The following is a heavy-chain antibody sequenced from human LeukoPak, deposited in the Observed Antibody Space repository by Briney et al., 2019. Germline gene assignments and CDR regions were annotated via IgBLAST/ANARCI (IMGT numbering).Heavy chain of an antibody. CDR3: ATFPFWSETISFGY. CDR2: IIPIFGTA. D-gene: IGHD3-3*01. V-gene: IGHV1-69*13. Sequence: GASVKVSCKASGGTFSSYAISWVRQAPGQGLEWMGGIIPIFGTANYAQKFQGRVTITADESTSTAYMELSSLRSEDTAVYYCATFPFWSETISFGYWGQGTLVTVSS. CDR1: GGTFSSYA. J-gene: IGHJ4*02.